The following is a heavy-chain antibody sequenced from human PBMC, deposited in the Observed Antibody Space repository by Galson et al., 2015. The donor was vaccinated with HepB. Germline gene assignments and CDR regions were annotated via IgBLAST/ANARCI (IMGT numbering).Heavy chain of an antibody. Sequence: SLRLSCEASRFSFSGYYMSWIRQAPGTGLDWVSYISSSRSTTKYADSVQGRFAISRDNAKNSLFLQMNSLRAEDTAVYYCARDLGAAYDSSGYYIYHAFDIWGQGTMVTVSS. V-gene: IGHV3-11*05. CDR3: ARDLGAAYDSSGYYIYHAFDI. CDR2: ISSSRSTT. J-gene: IGHJ3*02. CDR1: RFSFSGYY. D-gene: IGHD3-22*01.